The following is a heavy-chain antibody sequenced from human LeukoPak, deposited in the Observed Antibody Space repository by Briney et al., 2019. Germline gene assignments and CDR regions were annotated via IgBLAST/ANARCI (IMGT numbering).Heavy chain of an antibody. D-gene: IGHD3-10*01. CDR3: ARGRSTGYYYGSAYFDY. Sequence: SVKVSCKASGGTFSSYAISWVRQAPGQGLEWMGGIIPIFGTANYAQKFQGRVTITTDESTSTAYMELSSLRSEDIAVYYCARGRSTGYYYGSAYFDYWGQGTLVTLSS. J-gene: IGHJ4*02. CDR2: IIPIFGTA. CDR1: GGTFSSYA. V-gene: IGHV1-69*05.